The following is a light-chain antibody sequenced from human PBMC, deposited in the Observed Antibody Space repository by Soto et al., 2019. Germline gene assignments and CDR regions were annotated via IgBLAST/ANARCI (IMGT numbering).Light chain of an antibody. Sequence: EIVLTQSPATLSLSPGERATLSCRASQSIGYYLAWYQEEPGQAPRLLIYDASIRATGIPARFSGSWSGTDFTLTINGLEPEDSAVYYCQQRGNWPPTWTFGQGTKVDNK. CDR3: QQRGNWPPTWT. CDR2: DAS. CDR1: QSIGYY. J-gene: IGKJ1*01. V-gene: IGKV3-11*01.